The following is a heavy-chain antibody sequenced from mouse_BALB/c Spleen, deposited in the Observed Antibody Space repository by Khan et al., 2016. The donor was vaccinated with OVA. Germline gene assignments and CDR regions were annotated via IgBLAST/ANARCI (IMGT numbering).Heavy chain of an antibody. CDR2: IRYDGNS. Sequence: EVQLQESGPGLVKPSQSLSLTCSVTGYSITSGYFWNWIRKFPGNKLEWMGYIRYDGNSNYNPSLQNRISITRATSKNQFFLKLNSVNPEDTATYYCARGGSSGPAWFAYWGQGTLVTVSA. V-gene: IGHV3-6*02. J-gene: IGHJ3*01. CDR1: GYSITSGYF. CDR3: ARGGSSGPAWFAY. D-gene: IGHD3-1*01.